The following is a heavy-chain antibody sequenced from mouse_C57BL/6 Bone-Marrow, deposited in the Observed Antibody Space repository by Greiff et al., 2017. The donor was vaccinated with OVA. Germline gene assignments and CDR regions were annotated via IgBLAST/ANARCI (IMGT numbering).Heavy chain of an antibody. CDR2: IDPSDSYT. D-gene: IGHD1-1*01. CDR3: AREGYYYGSSPYFDY. J-gene: IGHJ2*01. V-gene: IGHV1-69*01. CDR1: GYTFTSYW. Sequence: QVQLQQPGAELVMPGASVKLSCKASGYTFTSYWMPWVKQRPGQGLEWIGEIDPSDSYTNYNQKFKGKSTLTVDKSSSTAYMQLSSLTSEDSAVYYCAREGYYYGSSPYFDYWGQGTTLTVSS.